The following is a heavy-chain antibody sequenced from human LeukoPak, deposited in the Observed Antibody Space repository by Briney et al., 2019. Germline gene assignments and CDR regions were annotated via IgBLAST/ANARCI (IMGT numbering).Heavy chain of an antibody. J-gene: IGHJ4*02. V-gene: IGHV1-69*05. CDR1: GGTFSSYA. D-gene: IGHD6-13*01. Sequence: ASVKVSCKASGGTFSSYAISWVRQAPGQGLEWMGGIIPIFGIANYAQKFQGRVTITTDESTSTAYMELSSLRSEDTAVYYCARDHGLAYSSHYFDYWGQGTLVTVSS. CDR3: ARDHGLAYSSHYFDY. CDR2: IIPIFGIA.